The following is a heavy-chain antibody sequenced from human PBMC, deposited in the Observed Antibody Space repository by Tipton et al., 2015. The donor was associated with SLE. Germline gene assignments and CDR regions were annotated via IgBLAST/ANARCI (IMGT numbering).Heavy chain of an antibody. Sequence: TLSLTCTVSGGSISSGSYYWSWIRQPAGKGLEWIGRIYTSGSTNYNPSLKSRVTISVDTSKNQFSLKLSSVTAADTAVYYCARTTVSRGYDFWSGYPYFDYWGQGTLVTVSS. J-gene: IGHJ4*02. CDR2: IYTSGST. CDR3: ARTTVSRGYDFWSGYPYFDY. D-gene: IGHD3-3*01. V-gene: IGHV4-61*02. CDR1: GGSISSGSYY.